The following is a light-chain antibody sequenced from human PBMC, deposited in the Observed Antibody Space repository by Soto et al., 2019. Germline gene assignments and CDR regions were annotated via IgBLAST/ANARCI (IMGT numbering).Light chain of an antibody. CDR3: SSYTTSSTVV. Sequence: QAASVSGSPGQSITISCAATGGDIGAYNYVSWYQQHPGKAPKLMIYEVIRRPSGISNRFSGSKSGNTASLTISTLQAEDEADYYCSSYTTSSTVVFGGGTKVTVL. CDR1: GGDIGAYNY. V-gene: IGLV2-14*01. J-gene: IGLJ3*02. CDR2: EVI.